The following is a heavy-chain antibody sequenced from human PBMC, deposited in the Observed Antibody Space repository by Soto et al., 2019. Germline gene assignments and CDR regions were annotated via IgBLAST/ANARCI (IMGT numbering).Heavy chain of an antibody. CDR2: ISGGGGTT. CDR1: GFTFSSYA. CDR3: AKDKVLRFLEWWYFFDS. Sequence: EVQLLQSGGGLVQPGVSLRLSCAASGFTFSSYAINWLRQAPGKGLEWVSAISGGGGTTYYADSVKGRFTISRDNSKSTLYLQLNSLRAEETAVYYCAKDKVLRFLEWWYFFDSWGQGTLVTVSS. J-gene: IGHJ4*02. D-gene: IGHD3-3*01. V-gene: IGHV3-23*01.